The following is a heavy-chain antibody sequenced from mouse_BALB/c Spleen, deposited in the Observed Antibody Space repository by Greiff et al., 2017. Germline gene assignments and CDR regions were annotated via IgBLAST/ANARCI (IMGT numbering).Heavy chain of an antibody. V-gene: IGHV14-4*02. CDR1: GFNIKDYY. CDR3: NALSLLRNYYAMDY. Sequence: EVQLQQSGAELVRSGASVKLSCTASGFNIKDYYMHWVKQRPEQGLEWIGWIDPENGDTEYAPKFQGKATMTADTSSNTAYLQLSSLTSEDTAVYYCNALSLLRNYYAMDYWGQGTSVTVSS. D-gene: IGHD1-2*01. CDR2: IDPENGDT. J-gene: IGHJ4*01.